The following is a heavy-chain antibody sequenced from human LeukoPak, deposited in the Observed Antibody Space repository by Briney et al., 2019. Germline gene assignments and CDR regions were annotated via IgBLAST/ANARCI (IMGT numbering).Heavy chain of an antibody. CDR2: IDPSDSYT. Sequence: GESLRISFKGSGYSFTSYWISWARQMPGKGLEWMGRIDPSDSYTNYSPSFQGHVTISADKSISTAYLQWSSLKASDTAMYYCARLGRVVPAAMQDYYYGMDVWGKGTTVTVSS. V-gene: IGHV5-10-1*01. CDR1: GYSFTSYW. CDR3: ARLGRVVPAAMQDYYYGMDV. D-gene: IGHD2-2*01. J-gene: IGHJ6*04.